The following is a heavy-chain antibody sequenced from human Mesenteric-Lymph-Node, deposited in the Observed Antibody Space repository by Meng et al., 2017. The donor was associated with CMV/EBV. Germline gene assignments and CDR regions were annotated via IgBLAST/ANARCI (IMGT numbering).Heavy chain of an antibody. J-gene: IGHJ4*02. Sequence: GGSLRLSCAVSGFTFSKAWMSWVRQAPGKGLEWVGHIKSKADGGTTDYAAPVKGRFTISRDNSKNTLYLQMNSLRAEDTAVYYCAKVVYSSSMDFDYWGQGTLVTVSS. CDR1: GFTFSKAW. CDR3: AKVVYSSSMDFDY. V-gene: IGHV3-15*01. D-gene: IGHD6-6*01. CDR2: IKSKADGGTT.